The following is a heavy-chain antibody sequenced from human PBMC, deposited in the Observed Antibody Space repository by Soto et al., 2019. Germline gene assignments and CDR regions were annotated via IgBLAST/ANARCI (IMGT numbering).Heavy chain of an antibody. J-gene: IGHJ4*01. CDR3: APSDHYGVILDY. V-gene: IGHV4-59*01. Sequence: QVQLQESGPGLVKPSETLSLTCTVSGGSISSYYWSWIRQPPGKGLEWIGYIYYSGSTNYNPSLKSRATISLDTSTNQSSLKLSSVTAADTAVYSCAPSDHYGVILDYWCHGSLVTVSS. CDR2: IYYSGST. CDR1: GGSISSYY. D-gene: IGHD4-17*01.